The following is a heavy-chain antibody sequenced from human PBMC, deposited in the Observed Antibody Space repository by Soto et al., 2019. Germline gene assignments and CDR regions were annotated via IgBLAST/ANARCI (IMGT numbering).Heavy chain of an antibody. CDR2: MNRNSGNT. CDR1: GYTFTSDD. V-gene: IGHV1-8*01. D-gene: IGHD7-27*01. CDR3: ARESRLGIDGIDV. Sequence: QVQLVQSGAEVKKPGASVKVSCKASGYTFTSDDINWVRQATGQGLEWMGWMNRNSGNTGYAQKFQGRVTMTWNTSISTAYMELRSLRSEDTAIYDCARESRLGIDGIDVWGQGTTVTVSS. J-gene: IGHJ6*02.